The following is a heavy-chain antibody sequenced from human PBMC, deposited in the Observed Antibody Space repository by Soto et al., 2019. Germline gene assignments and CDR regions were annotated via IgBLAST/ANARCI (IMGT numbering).Heavy chain of an antibody. CDR1: GGSMTSYY. J-gene: IGHJ4*02. V-gene: IGHV4-59*08. CDR2: IYYTGNT. CDR3: ARRIIDLDIFDL. Sequence: PSETLSLTCTVSGGSMTSYYWSWIRQPPGKGLEWIGFIYYTGNTKYNPSLKSRVTISIDTSKSLFSLKLNSVTAADTAVYYCARRIIDLDIFDLWGMGNMVT. D-gene: IGHD3-10*01.